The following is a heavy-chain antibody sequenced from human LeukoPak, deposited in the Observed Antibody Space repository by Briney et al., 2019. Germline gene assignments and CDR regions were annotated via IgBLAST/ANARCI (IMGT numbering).Heavy chain of an antibody. Sequence: ASVKDSCKASGYTFTSYDINWVRQATGQGLEWMGWMNPNSGNTGYAQKFQGRVTMTRNTSISTAYMELSSLRSEDTAVYYCASQIRYCSSTSCLLWFDPWGQGTLVTVSS. CDR2: MNPNSGNT. CDR3: ASQIRYCSSTSCLLWFDP. V-gene: IGHV1-8*01. D-gene: IGHD2-2*01. J-gene: IGHJ5*02. CDR1: GYTFTSYD.